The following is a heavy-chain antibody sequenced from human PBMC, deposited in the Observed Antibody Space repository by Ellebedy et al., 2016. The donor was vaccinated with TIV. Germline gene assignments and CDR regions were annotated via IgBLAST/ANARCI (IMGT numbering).Heavy chain of an antibody. D-gene: IGHD3-22*01. V-gene: IGHV3-30*03. CDR2: ISFDGSSK. CDR1: ALTFSACG. J-gene: IGHJ4*02. Sequence: GGSLRLXCAASALTFSACGMHWVRQAPGKGLEWVALISFDGSSKYYADSVKGRFTISRDNSKNTLYLHMNSLRAEDTAVYYCATHYDSSGYYYGYWGQGTLLTVSS. CDR3: ATHYDSSGYYYGY.